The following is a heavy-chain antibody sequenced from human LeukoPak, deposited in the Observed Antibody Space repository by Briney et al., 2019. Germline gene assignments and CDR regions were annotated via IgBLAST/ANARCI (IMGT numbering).Heavy chain of an antibody. J-gene: IGHJ2*01. V-gene: IGHV4-30-2*01. CDR3: ARSSTADFDL. CDR2: IYHTGAT. Sequence: PSQTLSLTCAVFGGSFSSGGYPWSWIRQPPGKGLEWIGYIYHTGATYYNPSLKSRVTISVDKSKNLLSLNLTSVTAADTAVYYRARSSTADFDLWGRGTLVAVSS. D-gene: IGHD2-2*01. CDR1: GGSFSSGGYP.